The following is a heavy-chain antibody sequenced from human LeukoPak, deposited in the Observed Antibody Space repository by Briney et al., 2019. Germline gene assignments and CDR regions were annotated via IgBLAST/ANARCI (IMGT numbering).Heavy chain of an antibody. J-gene: IGHJ4*02. V-gene: IGHV1-69*01. Sequence: SCAASGFTFSSYAISWVRQAPGQGLEWMGGIIPIFGTANYAQKFQGRVTITADESTSTAYMELNSLRGEDTAVYYCAKERIRSYSFGYGPLHFGFWAQGTPVTVSS. CDR1: GFTFSSYA. D-gene: IGHD5-18*01. CDR2: IIPIFGTA. CDR3: AKERIRSYSFGYGPLHFGF.